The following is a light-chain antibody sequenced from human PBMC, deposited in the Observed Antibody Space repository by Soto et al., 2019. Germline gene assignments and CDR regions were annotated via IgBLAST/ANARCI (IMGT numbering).Light chain of an antibody. Sequence: AIQMTQSPSSLSASVGDRVTITCRASQDIRTDLAWYQQKPGKAPKLLIFAASSLQSGVSSRFSGSGSGTDFTLTISSLQPEDFATYYCLQDYIYPYTFGQGTKLEIK. CDR1: QDIRTD. CDR3: LQDYIYPYT. V-gene: IGKV1-6*01. J-gene: IGKJ2*01. CDR2: AAS.